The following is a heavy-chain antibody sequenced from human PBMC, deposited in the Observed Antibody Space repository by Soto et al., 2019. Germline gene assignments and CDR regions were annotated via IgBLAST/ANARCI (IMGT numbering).Heavy chain of an antibody. CDR3: AREILGWFDP. J-gene: IGHJ5*02. CDR1: GCSISSYY. Sequence: SETLSLTCTVSGCSISSYYWSWIRQPPGKGLEWIGYIYYSGSTNYNPSLKSRVTISVDTSKNQFSLKLSSVNAADTAVYYCAREILGWFDPWGKGTLVTVSS. D-gene: IGHD3-10*01. CDR2: IYYSGST. V-gene: IGHV4-59*01.